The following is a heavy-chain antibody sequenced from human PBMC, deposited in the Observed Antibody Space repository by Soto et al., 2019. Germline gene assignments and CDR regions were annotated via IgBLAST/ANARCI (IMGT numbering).Heavy chain of an antibody. CDR1: GGSISSGYYY. V-gene: IGHV4-30-4*01. J-gene: IGHJ4*02. CDR3: ARQRIHILTGYYPLDY. Sequence: PSETLSLTCTVSGGSISSGYYYWSWIRQPPGKGLEWIGYIYYSGSTYYNPSLKSRVTISVDTSKNQFSLKLSSLTAADTAVYYCARQRIHILTGYYPLDYWGQGTLVTVSS. D-gene: IGHD3-9*01. CDR2: IYYSGST.